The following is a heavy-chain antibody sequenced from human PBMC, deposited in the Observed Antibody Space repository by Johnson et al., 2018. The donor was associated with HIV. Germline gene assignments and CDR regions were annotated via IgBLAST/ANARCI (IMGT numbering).Heavy chain of an antibody. CDR1: GFTVSSNY. V-gene: IGHV3-66*01. Sequence: VQLVESGGGLVQPGGYLRLSCAASGFTVSSNYMSWVRQAPGKGLEWVSVIYSGGSTYYADSVKGRFTISRDNSKNTLYLQMNSLRVEDTAVYYCASEVRGVLDIWGQGTMVTVSS. CDR3: ASEVRGVLDI. J-gene: IGHJ3*02. D-gene: IGHD3-10*01. CDR2: IYSGGST.